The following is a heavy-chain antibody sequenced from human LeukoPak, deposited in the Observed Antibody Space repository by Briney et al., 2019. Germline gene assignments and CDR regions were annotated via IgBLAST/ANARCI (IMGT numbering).Heavy chain of an antibody. CDR1: GYSFTSYW. J-gene: IGHJ4*02. CDR2: IDPSDSYT. Sequence: VDALKISCKGSGYSFTSYWITWVRQMPGKGLEWMGRIDPSDSYTNYSPSFQGHVTISADKSISTAYLQWSSLKASDTAMYYCARLNPLDFDYWGQGTLVTVSS. D-gene: IGHD6-13*01. V-gene: IGHV5-10-1*01. CDR3: ARLNPLDFDY.